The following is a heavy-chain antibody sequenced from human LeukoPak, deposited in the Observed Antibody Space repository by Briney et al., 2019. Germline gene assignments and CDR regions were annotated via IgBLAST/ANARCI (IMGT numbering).Heavy chain of an antibody. J-gene: IGHJ4*02. D-gene: IGHD5-12*01. CDR1: GFAFEAYT. Sequence: GGTLRLSCVASGFAFEAYTMSWVRQAPGKGLEWVSVISSTSSNINYADSLRDGFTISRDNAKNSLFLQRDVLTVEETALYYGGKGLFSGYHKHLYFWRRGSLVIV. CDR3: GKGLFSGYHKHLYF. V-gene: IGHV3-21*04. CDR2: ISSTSSNI.